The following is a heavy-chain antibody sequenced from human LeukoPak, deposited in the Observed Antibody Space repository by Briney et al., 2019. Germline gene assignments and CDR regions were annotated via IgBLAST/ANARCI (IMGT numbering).Heavy chain of an antibody. J-gene: IGHJ4*02. CDR2: IYHNGTT. V-gene: IGHV4-39*07. Sequence: SETLSLTCTVSGGSINNGSYYWGWIRQPPGKGLEWIGTIYHNGTTFHNPSLKSRVTISIYTSRNQFSLTVKSVTAADTAVYFCARDSVGKTNYRYFDSWGQGTLVTVSS. CDR1: GGSINNGSYY. CDR3: ARDSVGKTNYRYFDS. D-gene: IGHD2-8*01.